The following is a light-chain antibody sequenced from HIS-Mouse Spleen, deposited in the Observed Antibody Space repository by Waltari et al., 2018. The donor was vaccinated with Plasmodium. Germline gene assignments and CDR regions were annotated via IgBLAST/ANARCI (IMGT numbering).Light chain of an antibody. V-gene: IGKV3-15*01. J-gene: IGKJ3*01. Sequence: EIVMTPSPATPSVSPGERATRYCRASQSVSSYLAWYQQKPGQAPRLLIYGASTRATGIPARFSGSGSGTEFTLTISSLQSEDFAVYYCQQYNNWSFTFGPGTKVDIK. CDR3: QQYNNWSFT. CDR2: GAS. CDR1: QSVSSY.